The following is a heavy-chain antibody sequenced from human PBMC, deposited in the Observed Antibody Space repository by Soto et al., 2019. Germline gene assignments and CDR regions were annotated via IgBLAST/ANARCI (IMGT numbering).Heavy chain of an antibody. CDR2: ISGSGGST. J-gene: IGHJ4*02. Sequence: GGSLRLSRAASGFTFSSYAMSRVRQAPGKGLEWVSAISGSGGSTYYADSVKGRFTISRDNSKNTLYLQMNSLRAEDTAVYYCAKEVTVELHLFDYWGQGTLVTVSS. CDR3: AKEVTVELHLFDY. CDR1: GFTFSSYA. V-gene: IGHV3-23*01. D-gene: IGHD1-7*01.